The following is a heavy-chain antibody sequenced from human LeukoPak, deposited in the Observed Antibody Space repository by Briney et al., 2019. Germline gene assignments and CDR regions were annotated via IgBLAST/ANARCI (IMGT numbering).Heavy chain of an antibody. J-gene: IGHJ5*02. CDR1: GGSISSGDYY. CDR2: MYYSGST. V-gene: IGHV4-30-4*01. D-gene: IGHD3-22*01. Sequence: SETLSLTCTVSGGSISSGDYYWSWIRQPPGKGLEWIAYMYYSGSTYYNPSLKNRVTMSADTSKNQLSLKLSSVTAADTAVYYCARPYYYDSRIDPWGQGILVSVSS. CDR3: ARPYYYDSRIDP.